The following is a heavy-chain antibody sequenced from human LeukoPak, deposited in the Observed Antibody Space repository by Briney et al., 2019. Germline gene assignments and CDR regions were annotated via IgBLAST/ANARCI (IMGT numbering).Heavy chain of an antibody. Sequence: SETLSLTCAVYGGSFSGYYWSWIRQPPGKGLEWIGEINHSGSTNYNPSLKSRVTISVDTSKNQFSLKLSSVTAADTAVYYCARDTEDYYGSGSYYNDAFDIWGQGTMVTVSS. J-gene: IGHJ3*02. CDR2: INHSGST. V-gene: IGHV4-34*01. CDR1: GGSFSGYY. CDR3: ARDTEDYYGSGSYYNDAFDI. D-gene: IGHD3-10*01.